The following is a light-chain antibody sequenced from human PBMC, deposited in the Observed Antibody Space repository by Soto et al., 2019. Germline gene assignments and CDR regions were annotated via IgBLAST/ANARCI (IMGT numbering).Light chain of an antibody. V-gene: IGKV1-33*01. CDR2: DAS. CDR3: PKCDYSPF. Sequence: DIQMTQSPSSLSSSVGDRVTITCQARHDITSSLNWYQHKPGKAPKLLISDASILEAGVPSSFSGSGSGTYFTCNISSLQPEDVATYYCPKCDYSPFFGPGTTVDFK. J-gene: IGKJ3*01. CDR1: HDITSS.